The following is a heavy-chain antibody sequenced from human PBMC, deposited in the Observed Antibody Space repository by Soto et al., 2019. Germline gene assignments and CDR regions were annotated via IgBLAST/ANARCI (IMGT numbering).Heavy chain of an antibody. Sequence: SETLSLTCTVSGGSISSYYWSWIRQPPGKGLEWIGYIYYSGSTNYNPSLKSRVTISVDTSKNQFSLKLSSVTAADTAVYYCAATPIFGPVGGIGFYYGMDVWGQGTTVTVSS. CDR1: GGSISSYY. D-gene: IGHD3-3*01. CDR3: AATPIFGPVGGIGFYYGMDV. CDR2: IYYSGST. J-gene: IGHJ6*02. V-gene: IGHV4-59*01.